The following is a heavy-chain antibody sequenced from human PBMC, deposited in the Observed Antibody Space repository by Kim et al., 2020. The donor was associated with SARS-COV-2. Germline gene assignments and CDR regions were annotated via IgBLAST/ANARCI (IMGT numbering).Heavy chain of an antibody. CDR3: ARRTAVTTRPVGAMDV. V-gene: IGHV3-48*02. CDR1: GFTFSTYS. CDR2: IDTTSSYI. Sequence: GGSLRLSCAASGFTFSTYSVNWVRQAPGKGLEWVSYIDTTSSYIYYADSVKGRFTVSRDNAKNSLYLQMNSLRDEDTAVYYCARRTAVTTRPVGAMDVWGQGTTVTVSS. D-gene: IGHD4-17*01. J-gene: IGHJ6*02.